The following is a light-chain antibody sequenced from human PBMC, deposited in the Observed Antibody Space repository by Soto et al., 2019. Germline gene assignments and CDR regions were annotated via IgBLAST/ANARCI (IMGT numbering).Light chain of an antibody. CDR2: GAS. V-gene: IGKV3-15*01. J-gene: IGKJ1*01. Sequence: EIVLTQSPGTLSLSPGERATLSCRASQSVSSSYLAWYQQKPGQAPRLLIYGASTRATGIPARFSGSGSGTEFTLTINSPQSEDFAVYYCQQYNNWPRTFGQGTKVDIK. CDR3: QQYNNWPRT. CDR1: QSVSSSY.